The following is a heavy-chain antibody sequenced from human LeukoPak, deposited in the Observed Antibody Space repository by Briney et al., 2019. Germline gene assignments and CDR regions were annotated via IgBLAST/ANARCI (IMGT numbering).Heavy chain of an antibody. Sequence: GGSLRLSCTASGLTFSDHSMNWVRQAPGKGLEWVSYISRTSSARYYADSVKGRFSISRDNAKTSLYLQMNSLRGEDTAVYYCASGAYGGHDPTSPLGDWGQGTLVTVSS. V-gene: IGHV3-48*04. D-gene: IGHD5-12*01. J-gene: IGHJ4*02. CDR1: GLTFSDHS. CDR2: ISRTSSAR. CDR3: ASGAYGGHDPTSPLGD.